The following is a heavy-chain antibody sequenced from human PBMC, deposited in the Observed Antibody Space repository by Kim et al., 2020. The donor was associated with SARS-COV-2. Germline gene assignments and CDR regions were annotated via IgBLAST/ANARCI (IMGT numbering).Heavy chain of an antibody. Sequence: ASVKVSCKASGYTFTNYAMHWVRQAPGQRLEWMGWINAGNGNTKYSQKFQGRVTITRDTSASTAYMELSSLRSEDTAVYYCARAESRSYYDSSGYQSYYYGMDVWGQGTTVTVSS. V-gene: IGHV1-3*01. CDR1: GYTFTNYA. D-gene: IGHD3-22*01. CDR2: INAGNGNT. J-gene: IGHJ6*02. CDR3: ARAESRSYYDSSGYQSYYYGMDV.